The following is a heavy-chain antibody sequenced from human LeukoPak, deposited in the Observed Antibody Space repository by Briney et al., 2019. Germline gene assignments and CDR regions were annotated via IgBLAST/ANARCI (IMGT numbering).Heavy chain of an antibody. CDR2: IYSGGST. D-gene: IGHD2-2*01. J-gene: IGHJ6*03. CDR3: ARVSVIGSTKDLPPYYYYMDV. V-gene: IGHV3-53*01. Sequence: PGGSLRLSCAASGFTVSSNYMSWVRQAPGKGLEWVSVIYSGGSTYYADSVKGRFTISRDNSKNTLYLQMNSLRAEDTAVYYCARVSVIGSTKDLPPYYYYMDVWGKGTTVTISS. CDR1: GFTVSSNY.